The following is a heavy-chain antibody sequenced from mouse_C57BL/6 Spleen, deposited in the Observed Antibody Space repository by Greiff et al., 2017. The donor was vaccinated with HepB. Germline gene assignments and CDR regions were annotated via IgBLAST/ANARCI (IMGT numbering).Heavy chain of an antibody. CDR1: GYTFTDYE. V-gene: IGHV1-15*01. J-gene: IGHJ2*01. D-gene: IGHD1-1*01. CDR2: IDPETGGT. CDR3: MGVAHYFDY. Sequence: QVQLQQSGAELVRPGASVTLSCKASGYTFTDYEMHWVKQTPVHGLEWIGAIDPETGGTAYNQKFKGKAILTADKSSSTAYMELRSLTSEDSAVYYCMGVAHYFDYWGQGTTLTVSS.